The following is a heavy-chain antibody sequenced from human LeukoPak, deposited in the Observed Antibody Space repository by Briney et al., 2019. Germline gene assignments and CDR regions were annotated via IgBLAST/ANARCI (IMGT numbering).Heavy chain of an antibody. D-gene: IGHD3-10*01. CDR1: GFPFSRHG. V-gene: IGHV3-30*18. Sequence: GGSLRLSCAASGFPFSRHGMHWVRQVPGKGLEWLAVISYDGSNKAYADSVKGRFTISSDNSNNTLHLQMNSLRAEDTAVYYCGKDMARIYYYGSGEIDYWGQGTLVTVSS. J-gene: IGHJ4*02. CDR3: GKDMARIYYYGSGEIDY. CDR2: ISYDGSNK.